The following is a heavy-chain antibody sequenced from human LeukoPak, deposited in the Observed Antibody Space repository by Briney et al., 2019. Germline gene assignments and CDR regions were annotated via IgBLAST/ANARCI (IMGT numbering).Heavy chain of an antibody. Sequence: GGSLRLSCAASGFTFSSYAMGWVRQAPGKGLEWVSLISGSGGSTYYADSVKGRFSVSRDNSKNTLDLQMNSLRVEDTAVYYCARGHGYYDSGESYYYGMDVWGQGTTVTVSS. CDR1: GFTFSSYA. D-gene: IGHD3-10*01. V-gene: IGHV3-23*01. CDR2: ISGSGGST. J-gene: IGHJ6*02. CDR3: ARGHGYYDSGESYYYGMDV.